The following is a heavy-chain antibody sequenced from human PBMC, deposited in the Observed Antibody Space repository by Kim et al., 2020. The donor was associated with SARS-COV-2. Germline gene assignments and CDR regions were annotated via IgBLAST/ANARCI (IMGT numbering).Heavy chain of an antibody. CDR2: IKSKTDGGTT. CDR3: TTFDIVVVVAATPLDY. CDR1: GFTFSNAW. D-gene: IGHD2-15*01. Sequence: GGSLRLSCAASGFTFSNAWMIWVRQAPGKGLEWVGRIKSKTDGGTTDYAAPVKGRFTISRDDSKNTLYLQMNSLKTEDTAVYYCTTFDIVVVVAATPLDYWGQGTLVTVSS. V-gene: IGHV3-15*01. J-gene: IGHJ4*02.